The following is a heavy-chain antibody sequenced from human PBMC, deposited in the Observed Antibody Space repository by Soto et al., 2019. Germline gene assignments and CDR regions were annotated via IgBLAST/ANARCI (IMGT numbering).Heavy chain of an antibody. J-gene: IGHJ5*02. CDR2: ISAPGVGS. CDR3: AKDRRPGGNYGFYFEH. CDR1: GFTFASYS. D-gene: IGHD4-17*01. Sequence: PGGSLRLSCAASGFTFASYSISWVRQAPWKGLEWVSLISAPGVGSYYADSVEGRFTISRDNSKNTIYLQMDSLRADDTALYYCAKDRRPGGNYGFYFEHWGHGTLVAVSS. V-gene: IGHV3-23*01.